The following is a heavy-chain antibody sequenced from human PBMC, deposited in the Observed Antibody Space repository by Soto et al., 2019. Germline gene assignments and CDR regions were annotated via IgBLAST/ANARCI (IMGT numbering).Heavy chain of an antibody. CDR2: IIPIFGTA. CDR3: ARAHYYDSSGYYSARYYYYGMDV. D-gene: IGHD3-22*01. CDR1: GGTFSSYA. J-gene: IGHJ6*02. V-gene: IGHV1-69*06. Sequence: QVQLVQSGAEVKKPGSSVKVSCKASGGTFSSYAISWVRQAPGQGLEWMGGIIPIFGTANYAQKFQGRVTITADKSTSTADMELSSLRSEDTAVYYCARAHYYDSSGYYSARYYYYGMDVWGQGTTVTVSS.